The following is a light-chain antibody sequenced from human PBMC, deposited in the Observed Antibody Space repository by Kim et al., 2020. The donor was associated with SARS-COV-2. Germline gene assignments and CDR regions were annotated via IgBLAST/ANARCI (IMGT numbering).Light chain of an antibody. V-gene: IGKV1-39*01. CDR1: QSISSY. J-gene: IGKJ2*01. CDR2: AAS. CDR3: QQSYSTPYT. Sequence: SASVGDRVIITGPASQSISSYLNWYQQKPGKAPKLLIYAASSLQSGVPSRFSGSGSGTDFTLTISSLQPEDFATYYCQQSYSTPYTFGQGTKLEI.